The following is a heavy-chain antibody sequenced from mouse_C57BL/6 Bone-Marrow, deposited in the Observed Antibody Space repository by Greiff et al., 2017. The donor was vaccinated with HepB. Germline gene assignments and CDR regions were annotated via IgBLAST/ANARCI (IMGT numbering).Heavy chain of an antibody. CDR1: GFNIKDDY. Sequence: VQLQQSGAELVRPGASVKLSCTASGFNIKDDYMHWVKQRPEQGLEWIGWIDPENGDTEYASKFQGKATITADTSSNTAYLQRSSLTSEDTAVYYCTTLYYDGRPDYWGQGTTLTVSS. CDR3: TTLYYDGRPDY. D-gene: IGHD1-1*01. V-gene: IGHV14-4*01. CDR2: IDPENGDT. J-gene: IGHJ2*01.